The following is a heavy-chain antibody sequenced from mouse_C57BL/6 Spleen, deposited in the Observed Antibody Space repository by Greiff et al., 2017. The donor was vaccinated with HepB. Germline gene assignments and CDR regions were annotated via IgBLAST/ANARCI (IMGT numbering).Heavy chain of an antibody. J-gene: IGHJ4*01. D-gene: IGHD3-2*02. CDR3: ARSGGYGGMDY. CDR1: GYTFTDYY. V-gene: IGHV1-76*01. CDR2: IYPGSGNT. Sequence: VQLQESGAELVRPGASVKLSCKASGYTFTDYYINWVKQRPGQGLEWIARIYPGSGNTYYNEKFKGKATLTAEKSSSTAYMQLSSLTSEDSAVYFCARSGGYGGMDYWGQGTSVTVSS.